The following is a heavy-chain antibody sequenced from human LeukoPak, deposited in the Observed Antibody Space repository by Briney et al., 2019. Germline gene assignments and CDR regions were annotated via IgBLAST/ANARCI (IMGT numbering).Heavy chain of an antibody. CDR2: ISGDGDNT. V-gene: IGHV3-43*02. CDR1: GFTLDDYA. CDR3: AKGVRSGTYYNSFDP. D-gene: IGHD1-26*01. J-gene: IGHJ5*02. Sequence: GGSLRLSCVASGFTLDDYALHWVRQGPGKGLEWISLISGDGDNTYYADSVTGRFTISRDNSKNSLYLQMSSLRAEDTALYYCAKGVRSGTYYNSFDPWGQGTLVTVSS.